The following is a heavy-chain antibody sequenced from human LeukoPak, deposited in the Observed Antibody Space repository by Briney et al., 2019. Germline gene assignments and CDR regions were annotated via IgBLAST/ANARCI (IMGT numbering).Heavy chain of an antibody. CDR2: IYYSGST. CDR3: ARQIELNYYYMDV. Sequence: PSETLPLTCTVSGGSISSSSYYWGWIRQPPGKGLEWIGSIYYSGSTYYNPSLKSRVTISVDTSKNQFSLKLSSVTAADTAVYYCARQIELNYYYMDVWGKGTTVTVSS. D-gene: IGHD1-1*01. J-gene: IGHJ6*03. CDR1: GGSISSSSYY. V-gene: IGHV4-39*01.